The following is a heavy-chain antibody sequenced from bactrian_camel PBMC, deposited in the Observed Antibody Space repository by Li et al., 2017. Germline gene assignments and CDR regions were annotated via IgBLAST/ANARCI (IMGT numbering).Heavy chain of an antibody. CDR1: GPETSKTYTFRRFC. V-gene: IGHV3S57*01. Sequence: VQLVESGGGSVPAGGSLRLSCVASGPETSKTYTFRRFCMGWFRQLPGRERELVATLDADGDRYYADAVKGRFAISRDGPKALSLVMNNLKSEDTAVYYCAADHGQCGVVVRFGFDYWGQGTQVTVS. CDR3: AADHGQCGVVVRFGFDY. D-gene: IGHD2*01. J-gene: IGHJ4*01. CDR2: LDADGDR.